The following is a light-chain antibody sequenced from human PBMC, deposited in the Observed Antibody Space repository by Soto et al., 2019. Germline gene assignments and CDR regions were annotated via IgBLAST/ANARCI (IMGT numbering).Light chain of an antibody. V-gene: IGLV2-14*01. Sequence: QSALTQPASVSGSPGQSVTISCTGSSSDVGGADYVSWYQQHPGKAPKLIIFEVRHRPSGISSRFSGSKSGSTASLTISVLQAEDEAEYYCSSYTTALYDFGTGTKLTVL. J-gene: IGLJ1*01. CDR2: EVR. CDR3: SSYTTALYD. CDR1: SSDVGGADY.